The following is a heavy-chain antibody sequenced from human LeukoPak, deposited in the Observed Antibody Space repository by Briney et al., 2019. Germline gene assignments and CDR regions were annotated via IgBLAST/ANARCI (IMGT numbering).Heavy chain of an antibody. Sequence: GGSLRLSCVASGFSFNRFAMSWVRHAPGKGLEWVSSVSASGGTTWHAESVKGRFTISKDNSKSTMFLQLNSLRAEDTAVYYCTKDHISCVGAGCLLHEDWGQGTLVTVSS. D-gene: IGHD3-9*01. J-gene: IGHJ4*02. CDR2: VSASGGTT. CDR3: TKDHISCVGAGCLLHED. CDR1: GFSFNRFA. V-gene: IGHV3-23*01.